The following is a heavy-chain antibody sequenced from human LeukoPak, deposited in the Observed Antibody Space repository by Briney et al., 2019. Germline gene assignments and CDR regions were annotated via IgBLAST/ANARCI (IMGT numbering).Heavy chain of an antibody. CDR2: NNPNSGGK. J-gene: IGHJ5*02. V-gene: IGHV1-2*02. CDR1: GYTFTCYY. Sequence: GASVTVSCKASGYTFTCYYMHWVRQAPGQGLEWMGWNNPNSGGKNYAQKFQGRVTMTRDTSISTAYMELSRLRSDDTAVYYCARGTDYWFDPWGQGTLVTVSS. CDR3: ARGTDYWFDP.